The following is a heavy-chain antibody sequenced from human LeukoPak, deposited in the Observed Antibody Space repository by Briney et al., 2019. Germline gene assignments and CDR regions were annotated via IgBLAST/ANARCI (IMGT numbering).Heavy chain of an antibody. CDR2: ITSSSSTI. J-gene: IGHJ6*03. CDR1: GFTFSNYH. CDR3: AGRSYNWNDVHYYYYMDV. V-gene: IGHV3-48*01. D-gene: IGHD1-20*01. Sequence: GGSLRLSCAASGFTFSNYHMNWVRQAPGKGLEWVSYITSSSSTIYYADSVKGRFTISRDNAKNSLYLQMNSLRAEDTAVYYCAGRSYNWNDVHYYYYMDVWGKGTTVTVSS.